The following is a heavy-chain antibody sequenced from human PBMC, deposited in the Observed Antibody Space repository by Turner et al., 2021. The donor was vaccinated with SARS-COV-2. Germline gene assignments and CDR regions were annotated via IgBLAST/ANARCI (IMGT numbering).Heavy chain of an antibody. J-gene: IGHJ6*02. CDR2: FDPEDGET. D-gene: IGHD3-22*01. V-gene: IGHV1-24*01. Sequence: QVQLVQSGAEVKKPGASVKVTCKVSGYTLIELSMHWVRQAPGKGLEWMGGFDPEDGETSYAQKFQGRVTMTEDTSTDTAYMDLSSLRSEDTAVYYCATAPANYYDSSGSKGFYYYYYGMDVWGQGTTVTVSS. CDR3: ATAPANYYDSSGSKGFYYYYYGMDV. CDR1: GYTLIELS.